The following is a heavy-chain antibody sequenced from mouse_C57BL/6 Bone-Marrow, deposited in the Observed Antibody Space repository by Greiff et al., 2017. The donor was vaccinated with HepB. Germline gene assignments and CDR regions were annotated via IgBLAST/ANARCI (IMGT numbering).Heavy chain of an antibody. CDR3: AREITEYSNEGYAMGY. CDR2: IYPGSGST. CDR1: GYTFTSYW. Sequence: VQLQQPGAELVKPGASVKMSCKASGYTFTSYWITWVKQRPGQGLEWIGDIYPGSGSTNYNEKFKSKATLTVDTASCTAYMQLSSLTSEDSAVYYCAREITEYSNEGYAMGYWGQGTSVTVSS. D-gene: IGHD2-5*01. V-gene: IGHV1-55*01. J-gene: IGHJ4*01.